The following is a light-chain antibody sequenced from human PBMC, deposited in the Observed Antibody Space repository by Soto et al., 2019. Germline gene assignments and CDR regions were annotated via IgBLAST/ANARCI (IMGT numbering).Light chain of an antibody. CDR2: RDG. V-gene: IGLV1-44*01. J-gene: IGLJ2*01. CDR1: SSNIGSHF. Sequence: QPVLTQPPSASGTPGQSLTISCSGSSSNIGSHFVYWYQHLPGTAPKLLIFRDGQRPSGVPARFFGSKSGTSASLAISGLQSEDEADYYCAAWDDSLNGPVFGGGTKLTVL. CDR3: AAWDDSLNGPV.